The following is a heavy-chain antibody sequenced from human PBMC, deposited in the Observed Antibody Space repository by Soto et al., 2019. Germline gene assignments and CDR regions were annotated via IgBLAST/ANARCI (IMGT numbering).Heavy chain of an antibody. CDR2: ISSGSTTI. CDR1: GFTFSSYS. J-gene: IGHJ3*02. D-gene: IGHD2-15*01. Sequence: EVQLVESGGGLVQPGGSLRLSCAASGFTFSSYSMIWVRQAPGKGLEWVSYISSGSTTIYYADSVKGRFTISRDNAKNSLYLQMNSLRAEDTAVYYCAREGYCSGGSCYLGPFDIWGQGTMVTVSS. V-gene: IGHV3-48*01. CDR3: AREGYCSGGSCYLGPFDI.